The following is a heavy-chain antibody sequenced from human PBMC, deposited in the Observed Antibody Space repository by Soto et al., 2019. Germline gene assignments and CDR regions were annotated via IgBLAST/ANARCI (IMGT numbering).Heavy chain of an antibody. V-gene: IGHV3-23*01. CDR1: GFAFSGYA. D-gene: IGHD2-2*01. CDR3: AKGGYCSSTRRYYYYYYLDV. CDR2: ISGSGGST. J-gene: IGHJ6*03. Sequence: PGGSLRHSFAAAGFAFSGYALSWVRTATGKGLEWVSAISGSGGSTYYADSVKGRFTISRDNSKNTLYLQMNSLRAEDTAVYYCAKGGYCSSTRRYYYYYYLDVRGKGTTVTVSS.